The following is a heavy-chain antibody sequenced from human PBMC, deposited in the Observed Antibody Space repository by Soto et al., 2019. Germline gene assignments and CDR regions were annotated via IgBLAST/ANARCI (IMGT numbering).Heavy chain of an antibody. Sequence: SLRLSCAASGFTFSSYAMSWVRQAPGKGLEWVSAISGSGGSTYYADSVKGRFTISRDNSKNTLYLQMNSLRAEDTAVYYCAKWSKNYDILTGPVYLFHYWGQGTLVTVSS. CDR1: GFTFSSYA. J-gene: IGHJ4*02. CDR2: ISGSGGST. V-gene: IGHV3-23*01. CDR3: AKWSKNYDILTGPVYLFHY. D-gene: IGHD3-9*01.